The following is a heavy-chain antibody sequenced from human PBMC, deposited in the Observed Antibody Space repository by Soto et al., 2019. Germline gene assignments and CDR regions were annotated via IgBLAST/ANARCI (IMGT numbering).Heavy chain of an antibody. CDR3: ARVPFLEWLDLAIDY. CDR1: GFTFSSYA. CDR2: ISYDGSNK. V-gene: IGHV3-30-3*01. D-gene: IGHD3-3*01. J-gene: IGHJ4*02. Sequence: EGSLRLSCAASGFTFSSYAMHWVRQAPGKGLEWVAVISYDGSNKYYADSVKGRFTISRDNSKNTLYLQMNSLRAEDTAVYYCARVPFLEWLDLAIDYWGQGTLVTV.